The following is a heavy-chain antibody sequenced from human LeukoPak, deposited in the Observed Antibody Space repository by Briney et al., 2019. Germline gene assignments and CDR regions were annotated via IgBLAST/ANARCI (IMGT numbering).Heavy chain of an antibody. J-gene: IGHJ3*02. V-gene: IGHV4-39*01. D-gene: IGHD3-10*01. Sequence: SETLSLTCTVSGGSISSNNDYWGWIRQPPGQGLEWIASIKYSGHTYYSPSLKSRVTISVDTSNNQLSLRLTSVTAADTAVYYCAKQRAFFGEWAFAIWGQGTTVTVSS. CDR2: IKYSGHT. CDR3: AKQRAFFGEWAFAI. CDR1: GGSISSNNDY.